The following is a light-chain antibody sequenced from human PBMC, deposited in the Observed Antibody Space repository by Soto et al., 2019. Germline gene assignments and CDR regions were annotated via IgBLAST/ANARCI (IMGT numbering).Light chain of an antibody. CDR1: QSLRTK. CDR3: QQHNDWPLT. J-gene: IGKJ3*01. V-gene: IGKV3D-15*01. CDR2: DAS. Sequence: EIVMTQSPATLSVSPGERATLSCRASQSLRTKVAWYQQKPGQAPRLLIYDASTRATDIPARFSGSGFGTEFTLTINSLQSEDFAVYYCQQHNDWPLTFGPGTKVDLK.